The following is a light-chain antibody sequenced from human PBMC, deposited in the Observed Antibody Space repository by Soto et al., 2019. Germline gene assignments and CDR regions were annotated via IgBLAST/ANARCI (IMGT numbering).Light chain of an antibody. V-gene: IGKV1-5*03. CDR3: QQYNTYSS. Sequence: DLQMTQSPSILSASVGDRVTITCRASQSISTWLAWYQQKPGKAPKLLIYKASNLESGVPSRFSGSGSGTEFTLTISSLQPDDFATYYCQQYNTYSSFGQGTKVEIK. J-gene: IGKJ1*01. CDR2: KAS. CDR1: QSISTW.